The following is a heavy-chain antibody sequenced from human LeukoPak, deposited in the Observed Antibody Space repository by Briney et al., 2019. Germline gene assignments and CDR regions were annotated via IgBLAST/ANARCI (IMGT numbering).Heavy chain of an antibody. CDR3: TRTAYCTNGVCYFTGYGL. J-gene: IGHJ4*02. V-gene: IGHV1-8*03. D-gene: IGHD2-8*01. CDR1: GYTFTTHD. CDR2: MNPNSGNT. Sequence: ASVKVSCKASGYTFTTHDLNWVRQAPGQGLEWMGWMNPNSGNTGYAKEFQGRVTITRSTSIRTVYMEMSSLTSDDTAVYYCTRTAYCTNGVCYFTGYGLWGQGTLVTVSS.